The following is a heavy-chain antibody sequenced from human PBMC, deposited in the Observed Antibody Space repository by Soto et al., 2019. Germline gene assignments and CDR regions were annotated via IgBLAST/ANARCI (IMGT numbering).Heavy chain of an antibody. CDR1: GDSVSSNIVT. CDR3: ARLIGTSWFVG. Sequence: PSQTLSLTCAISGDSVSSNIVTWDWIRQSPSRGLEWLGRTYYRSQWFNDYAVSVKSRMTINADTFKNQFSLQLNYVTPEDTAVYYCARLIGTSWFVGWGQGTPVTVSS. V-gene: IGHV6-1*01. CDR2: TYYRSQWFN. D-gene: IGHD6-13*01. J-gene: IGHJ4*02.